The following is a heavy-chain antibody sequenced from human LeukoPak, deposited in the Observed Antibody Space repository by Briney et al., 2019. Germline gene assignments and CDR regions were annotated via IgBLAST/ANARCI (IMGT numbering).Heavy chain of an antibody. Sequence: SETLSLTCTVSGGSISSYYWSWIRQPPGKGLEWIGYIYYSGSTNYNPSLKSRVTISVDTSKNQFSLKLSSVTAADTAVYYCARNSAYYYDSSGRGYFDYWGQGTLVTVSP. CDR1: GGSISSYY. CDR3: ARNSAYYYDSSGRGYFDY. D-gene: IGHD3-22*01. V-gene: IGHV4-59*01. CDR2: IYYSGST. J-gene: IGHJ4*02.